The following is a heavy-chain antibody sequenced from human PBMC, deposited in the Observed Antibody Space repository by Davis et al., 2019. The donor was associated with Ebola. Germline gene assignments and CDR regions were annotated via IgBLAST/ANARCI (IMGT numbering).Heavy chain of an antibody. D-gene: IGHD6-6*01. Sequence: ASVKVSCKASGYTFTTYDINWVRQATRQSLEWMGWMNPSSGNTGYAQKFQGRVTMTRNTSITTAYMELSGLNFDDTAVYYCTRGIARRQLGSWFDPWGQGTPVTVSS. J-gene: IGHJ5*02. CDR1: GYTFTTYD. CDR3: TRGIARRQLGSWFDP. V-gene: IGHV1-8*01. CDR2: MNPSSGNT.